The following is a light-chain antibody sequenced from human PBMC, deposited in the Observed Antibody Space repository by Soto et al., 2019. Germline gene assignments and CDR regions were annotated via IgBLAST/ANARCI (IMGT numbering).Light chain of an antibody. Sequence: DIQMTQSPSSLSASVGDTVTITCRASQGISSSLAWYQQKAGKVPDLLIYGASTLQSGVPSHISGSGSGTYFTLTISSLKHEDVATYYCQEYNSPPFTFGPGTKVEMK. CDR2: GAS. CDR1: QGISSS. V-gene: IGKV1-27*01. J-gene: IGKJ3*01. CDR3: QEYNSPPFT.